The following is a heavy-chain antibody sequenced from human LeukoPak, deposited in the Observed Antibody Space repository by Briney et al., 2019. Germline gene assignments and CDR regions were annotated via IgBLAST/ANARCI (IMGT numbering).Heavy chain of an antibody. CDR2: IYYSGST. CDR1: GGSISSSPYY. CDR3: ARGANGDTSGYPYYYYGMDV. D-gene: IGHD3-22*01. V-gene: IGHV4-39*01. Sequence: PSETLSLTCSVSGGSISSSPYYWGWIRQPPGKGLEWIGSIYYSGSTYDNPSLQSRVSICVNTSKSQFSIELSSVTAADTAVYYCARGANGDTSGYPYYYYGMDVWGQGNTVTVSS. J-gene: IGHJ6*02.